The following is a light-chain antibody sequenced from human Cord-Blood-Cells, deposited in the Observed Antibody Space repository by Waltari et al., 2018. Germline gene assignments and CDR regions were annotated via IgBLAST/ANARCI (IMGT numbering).Light chain of an antibody. V-gene: IGKV1-33*01. CDR3: HFRA. CDR2: DAS. CDR1: QDISNY. Sequence: DIQMTQYPSSLSASVGDRVTITCQASQDISNYLNWYQQKPGKAPKLLIYDASNLETGVPSRFSGSGSGTDFTFTISSLQPEDIATYYCHFRAFGGGTKVEIK. J-gene: IGKJ4*01.